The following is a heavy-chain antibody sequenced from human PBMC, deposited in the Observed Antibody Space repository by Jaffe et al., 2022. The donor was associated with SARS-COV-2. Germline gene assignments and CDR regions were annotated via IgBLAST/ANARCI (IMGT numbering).Heavy chain of an antibody. CDR1: GGSISSYY. V-gene: IGHV4-4*07. Sequence: QVQLQESGPGLVKPSETLSLTCTVSGGSISSYYWSWIRQPAGKGLEWIGRIYTSGSTNYNPSLKSRVTMSVDTSKNQFSLKLSSVTAADTAVYYCARDGHDILTGYYFFDYWGQGTLVTVSS. J-gene: IGHJ4*02. CDR2: IYTSGST. D-gene: IGHD3-9*01. CDR3: ARDGHDILTGYYFFDY.